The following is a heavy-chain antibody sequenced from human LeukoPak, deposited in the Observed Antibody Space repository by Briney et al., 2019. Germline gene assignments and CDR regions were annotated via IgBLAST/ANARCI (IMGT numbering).Heavy chain of an antibody. Sequence: GASVKLSCKASGYTFTSYGISWVRQAPGQGLEWMGWISAYNGNTNYAQKLQGRVTMTTDTSTSTAYMELRSLRSDDTAVYYCAREGRDCSGGSCYSGNWFDPWGQGTLVTVSS. CDR3: AREGRDCSGGSCYSGNWFDP. J-gene: IGHJ5*02. D-gene: IGHD2-15*01. CDR2: ISAYNGNT. CDR1: GYTFTSYG. V-gene: IGHV1-18*01.